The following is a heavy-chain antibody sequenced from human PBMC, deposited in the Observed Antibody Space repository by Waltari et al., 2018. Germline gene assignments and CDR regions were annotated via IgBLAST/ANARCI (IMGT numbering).Heavy chain of an antibody. CDR2: ISGSGGST. Sequence: EVLLLESGGGLVQPGGSLRLSCAASGFTFSSYAMTWVRQAPGKGLEWVSSISGSGGSTYYAESVKGRFTISRDNSKNTLYLQMNSLRAEDTAVYFCAKGGSHSPDYYGMDVWGQGTTVTVSS. V-gene: IGHV3-23*01. CDR1: GFTFSSYA. CDR3: AKGGSHSPDYYGMDV. J-gene: IGHJ6*02. D-gene: IGHD3-10*01.